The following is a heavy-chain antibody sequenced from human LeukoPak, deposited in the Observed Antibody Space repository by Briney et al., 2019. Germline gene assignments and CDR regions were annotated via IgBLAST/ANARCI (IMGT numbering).Heavy chain of an antibody. J-gene: IGHJ4*02. D-gene: IGHD4-17*01. CDR3: ASGTTVTTSGVFDY. V-gene: IGHV4-31*03. CDR1: GGSISSGGYY. Sequence: SETLSLTCTVSGGSISSGGYYWSWIRQHPGKGLEWIGYIYYSGSTYYNPSLKSRVTISVDTSKNQFPLKLSSVTAADTAVYYCASGTTVTTSGVFDYWGQGTLVTVSS. CDR2: IYYSGST.